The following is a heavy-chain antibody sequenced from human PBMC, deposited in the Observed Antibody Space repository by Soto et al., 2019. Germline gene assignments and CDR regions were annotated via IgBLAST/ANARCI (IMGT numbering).Heavy chain of an antibody. CDR2: ITWNSRVL. J-gene: IGHJ4*02. CDR1: GLNFDDFA. Sequence: EVQLVESGGRLVQPGRSLRLSCVGTGLNFDDFAMHWVRQAPGKGLEWVAGITWNSRVLAYADSVKGRFTISRDNARNSLYLQMDSLRDEDTALYYCAKGRYDFWSPYYFDSWGQGTLVTVSS. D-gene: IGHD3-3*01. V-gene: IGHV3-9*01. CDR3: AKGRYDFWSPYYFDS.